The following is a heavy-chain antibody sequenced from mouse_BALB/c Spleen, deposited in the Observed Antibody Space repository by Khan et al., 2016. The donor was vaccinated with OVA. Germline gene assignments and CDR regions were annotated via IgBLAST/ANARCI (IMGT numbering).Heavy chain of an antibody. D-gene: IGHD1-1*01. Sequence: QVQLQQPGAELVKAGASVKMSCKASGYTFTCYWMHWVKQRLGQGLAWFAETNPTNGRTYYNEKFKSKATLTVDKSSSTAYMLLSGPTFEDSAVYYCARIKKIVATYFDYWG. CDR2: TNPTNGRT. J-gene: IGHJ2*01. CDR3: ARIKKIVATYFDY. CDR1: GYTFTCYW. V-gene: IGHV1S81*02.